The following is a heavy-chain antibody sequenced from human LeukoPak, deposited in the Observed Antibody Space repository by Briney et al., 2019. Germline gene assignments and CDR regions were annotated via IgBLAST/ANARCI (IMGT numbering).Heavy chain of an antibody. CDR1: GGSFSGYY. J-gene: IGHJ4*02. CDR2: INHSGST. V-gene: IGHV4-34*01. D-gene: IGHD1-26*01. Sequence: SETLSLTCAVYGGSFSGYYWSWIRQPPGKGLEWIGEINHSGSTNYNPSLKSRVTISVDTSKNQFSLKLSSVTAADTAVYYCARDRSGSYPNFDYWGQGTLVTVSS. CDR3: ARDRSGSYPNFDY.